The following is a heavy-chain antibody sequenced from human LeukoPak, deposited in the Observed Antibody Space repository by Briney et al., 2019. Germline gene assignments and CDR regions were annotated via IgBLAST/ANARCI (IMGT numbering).Heavy chain of an antibody. Sequence: GGSLRLSCAASGFTVSSNFMSWVRQAPGKGLEWVSVIYSGGSTYYADSVKGRSTISRDNSKNTLYLQMNSLRVEDTAVYYCALGLVTDYWGQGTLVTVSS. D-gene: IGHD3-9*01. V-gene: IGHV3-66*01. J-gene: IGHJ4*02. CDR2: IYSGGST. CDR3: ALGLVTDY. CDR1: GFTVSSNF.